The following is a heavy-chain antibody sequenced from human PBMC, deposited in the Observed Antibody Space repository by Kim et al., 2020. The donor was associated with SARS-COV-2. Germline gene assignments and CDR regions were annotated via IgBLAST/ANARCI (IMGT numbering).Heavy chain of an antibody. Sequence: GGSLRLSCAASGFTFSSYSMNWVRQAPGKGLEWVSYISSSSSTIYYADSVKGRFTISRDNAKNSLYLQMNSLRAEDTAVYYCASADLYDSSGYCDYWGQGTLVTVSS. CDR1: GFTFSSYS. CDR2: ISSSSSTI. V-gene: IGHV3-48*04. J-gene: IGHJ4*02. CDR3: ASADLYDSSGYCDY. D-gene: IGHD3-22*01.